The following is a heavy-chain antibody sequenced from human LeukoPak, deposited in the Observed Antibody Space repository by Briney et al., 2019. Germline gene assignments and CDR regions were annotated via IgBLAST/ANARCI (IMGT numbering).Heavy chain of an antibody. V-gene: IGHV4-34*01. CDR1: GGPFSGYY. D-gene: IGHD2-2*01. Sequence: SETLSLTCAVYGGPFSGYYWSWIRQPPGKGLEWIGEINHSGSTNYNPSLKSRVTISVDTSKNQFSLKLSSVTAADTAVYYCARTPPGYCSSTSCPKYYYYMDVWGKGTTVTISS. CDR2: INHSGST. CDR3: ARTPPGYCSSTSCPKYYYYMDV. J-gene: IGHJ6*03.